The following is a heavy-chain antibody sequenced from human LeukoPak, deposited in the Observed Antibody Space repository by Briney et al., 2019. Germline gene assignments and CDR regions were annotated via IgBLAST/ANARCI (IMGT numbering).Heavy chain of an antibody. CDR2: ISSHGNT. Sequence: PSETLSLTCTVSGGAISSSIYVWAWIRQPPGKGPEWIGSISSHGNTFYSPSLKSRVTISVDPSKNQFSLKMSSVTAADTAVYYCARPNAYYYDSSGYSRPNWYFDLWGRGTLVIASS. CDR1: GGAISSSIYV. CDR3: ARPNAYYYDSSGYSRPNWYFDL. J-gene: IGHJ2*01. D-gene: IGHD3-22*01. V-gene: IGHV4-39*01.